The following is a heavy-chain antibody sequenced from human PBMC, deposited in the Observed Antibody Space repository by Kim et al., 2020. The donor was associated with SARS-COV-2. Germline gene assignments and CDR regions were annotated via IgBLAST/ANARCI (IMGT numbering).Heavy chain of an antibody. CDR3: AKDSYLSDY. CDR2: GST. Sequence: GSTYYADSVKGRFTISRDNSKNTLYLQMNSLRAEDTAVYYCAKDSYLSDYWGQGTLVTVSS. D-gene: IGHD2-2*01. V-gene: IGHV3-23*01. J-gene: IGHJ4*02.